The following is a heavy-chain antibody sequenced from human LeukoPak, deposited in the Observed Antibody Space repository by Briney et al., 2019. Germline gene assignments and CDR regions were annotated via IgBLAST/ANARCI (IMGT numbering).Heavy chain of an antibody. Sequence: PGASLRLSCAVSGITFSSYAMTWVRQAPGKGLEWVSTISGSGSSTYYAGSVKGRFTISRDNSKNTLYLQMNSLRAEDTAVYYCAKGAPYSSGWYSDYWGQGTLVTVSS. CDR3: AKGAPYSSGWYSDY. D-gene: IGHD6-19*01. J-gene: IGHJ4*02. CDR1: GITFSSYA. CDR2: ISGSGSST. V-gene: IGHV3-23*01.